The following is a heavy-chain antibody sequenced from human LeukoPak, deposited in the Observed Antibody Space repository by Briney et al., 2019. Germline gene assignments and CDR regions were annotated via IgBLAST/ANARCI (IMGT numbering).Heavy chain of an antibody. CDR3: AKDRVRHGYPLPPDY. CDR2: IWYDGSNK. J-gene: IGHJ4*02. Sequence: PGGSLRLSCAASGFTFSSYGMHWVRQAPGKGLEWVAVIWYDGSNKYYADSVKGRFTISRDNSKNTLYLQMNSLRAEDTAVYYCAKDRVRHGYPLPPDYWGQGTLVTVSS. CDR1: GFTFSSYG. V-gene: IGHV3-33*06. D-gene: IGHD5-24*01.